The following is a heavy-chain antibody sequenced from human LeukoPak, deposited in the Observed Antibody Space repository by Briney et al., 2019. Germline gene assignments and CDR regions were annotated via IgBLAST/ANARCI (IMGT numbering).Heavy chain of an antibody. CDR3: ATDSGYDSKVDY. J-gene: IGHJ4*02. V-gene: IGHV3-20*04. Sequence: GGSLRLSCAASGFTFDDYGMSWVRQAPGKGLEWVSGINWNGGSTGYADSVKGRFTISRDNAKNSLYLQMNSLRAEDTAVYYCATDSGYDSKVDYWGQGTLVTVSS. CDR1: GFTFDDYG. CDR2: INWNGGST. D-gene: IGHD5-12*01.